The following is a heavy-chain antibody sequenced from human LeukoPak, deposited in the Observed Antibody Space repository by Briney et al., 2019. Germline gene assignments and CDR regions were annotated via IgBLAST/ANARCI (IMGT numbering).Heavy chain of an antibody. CDR3: ARVDIVLAPAASYFDY. V-gene: IGHV4-59*12. D-gene: IGHD2-2*01. J-gene: IGHJ4*02. Sequence: SETLSLTCTVSGVSISSYYWSWIRQPPGKGLEWIGYIYYSGSANYNPSLKSRVTISVDMSKNQFSLKLSSVTAADTAVYYCARVDIVLAPAASYFDYWGQGTLVTVSS. CDR1: GVSISSYY. CDR2: IYYSGSA.